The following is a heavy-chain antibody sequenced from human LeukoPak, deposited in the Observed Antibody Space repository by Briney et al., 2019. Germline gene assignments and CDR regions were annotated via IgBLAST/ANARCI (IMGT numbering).Heavy chain of an antibody. CDR1: GGSISSYY. CDR3: ASGWSGPYYYYMDV. J-gene: IGHJ6*03. D-gene: IGHD3-3*01. Sequence: SETLSLTCTVSGGSISSYYWSWIRQPPGKGLEWIGYIYTSGSTNYNPSLKSRVTISVDTSKNQCSLKLSSVTAADTAVYYCASGWSGPYYYYMDVWGKGTTVTVSS. V-gene: IGHV4-4*09. CDR2: IYTSGST.